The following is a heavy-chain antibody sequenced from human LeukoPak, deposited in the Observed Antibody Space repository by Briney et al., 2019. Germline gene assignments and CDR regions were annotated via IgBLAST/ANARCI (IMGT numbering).Heavy chain of an antibody. D-gene: IGHD1-26*01. J-gene: IGHJ5*02. CDR1: GGSISSSNW. V-gene: IGHV4-4*02. CDR2: IYHSGST. Sequence: SGTLSLTCAVSGGSISSSNWWSWVRQPPGKGLEWIGEIYHSGSTNYNPSLKSRVTISVDKSKNQFSLKLSSVTAADTAVYYRARGLGGSYLFGDANWFDPWGQGTLVTVSS. CDR3: ARGLGGSYLFGDANWFDP.